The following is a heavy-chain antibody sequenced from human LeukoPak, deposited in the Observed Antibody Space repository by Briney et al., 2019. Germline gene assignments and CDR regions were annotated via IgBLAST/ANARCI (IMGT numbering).Heavy chain of an antibody. D-gene: IGHD5-24*01. CDR1: GFTFSSYE. Sequence: GGSLRLSCAASGFTFSSYEMNWVRQAPGKGLEWISYISSSGSTIYYAESVKGRFTMSRDNAKNSLYLQMNSLRAEGTAVYYCARGWRYFDSWGQGTLVTVSS. J-gene: IGHJ4*02. V-gene: IGHV3-48*03. CDR3: ARGWRYFDS. CDR2: ISSSGSTI.